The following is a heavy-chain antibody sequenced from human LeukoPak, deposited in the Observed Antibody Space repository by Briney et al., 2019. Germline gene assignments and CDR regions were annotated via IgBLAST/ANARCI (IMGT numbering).Heavy chain of an antibody. Sequence: KSSETLSLTCAVYGGSFSGYYWSWIRQPPGKGLEWIGEINHSGSTNYNPSLKSRVTISVDTSKNQFSLKLSSVTAADTAMYYCARALIGSVPDYWGQGTLVTVSS. J-gene: IGHJ4*02. CDR3: ARALIGSVPDY. D-gene: IGHD3-22*01. V-gene: IGHV4-34*01. CDR1: GGSFSGYY. CDR2: INHSGST.